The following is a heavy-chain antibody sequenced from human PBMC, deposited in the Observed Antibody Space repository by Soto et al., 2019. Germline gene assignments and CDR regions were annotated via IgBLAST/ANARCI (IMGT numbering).Heavy chain of an antibody. J-gene: IGHJ5*02. D-gene: IGHD2-2*01. CDR2: ISGNNGAT. CDR3: ARDLKYFRVLGNWFDA. Sequence: SEKVSCKASGDSFAHYGISCVRQAPGQGLEWMGWISGNNGATNYAPKMQGRVTMTIDTSTDTAYMELRSMTSDDTAVYCCARDLKYFRVLGNWFDAWGQGTLVTVSS. V-gene: IGHV1-18*04. CDR1: GDSFAHYG.